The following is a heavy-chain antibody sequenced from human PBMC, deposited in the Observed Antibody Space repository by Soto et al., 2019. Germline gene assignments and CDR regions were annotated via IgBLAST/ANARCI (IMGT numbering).Heavy chain of an antibody. CDR3: ARIPRYSFPTSDDLDS. D-gene: IGHD5-18*01. Sequence: QVQLVQSGAEVRKPGSSVQVSCKASGGTFYTYTFSWVRQAPGPGLEWMGSITPIYPTTNYAEKFQGRLTVTADGSTNTAYMELNSLTSDDTAVYYCARIPRYSFPTSDDLDSWGPGTLVTVSS. J-gene: IGHJ4*02. CDR2: ITPIYPTT. V-gene: IGHV1-69*15. CDR1: GGTFYTYT.